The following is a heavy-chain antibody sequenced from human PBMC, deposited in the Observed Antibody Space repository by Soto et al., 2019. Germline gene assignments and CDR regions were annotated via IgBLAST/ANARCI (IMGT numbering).Heavy chain of an antibody. CDR2: INAGNGNT. Sequence: QVQLVQSGAEVKKPGASVKVSCKASGYTFTSYAMHWVRQAPGQRLEWMGWINAGNGNTKYSQKFQGRVTITRDTSASTAYMELSSLRSEDTAVYYCARGGQRVVRGPAVSDWFDPWGQGTLVTVSS. CDR3: ARGGQRVVRGPAVSDWFDP. CDR1: GYTFTSYA. V-gene: IGHV1-3*01. D-gene: IGHD3-10*01. J-gene: IGHJ5*02.